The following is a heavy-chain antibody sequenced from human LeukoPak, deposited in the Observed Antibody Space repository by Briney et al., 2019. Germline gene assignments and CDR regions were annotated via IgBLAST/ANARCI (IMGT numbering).Heavy chain of an antibody. CDR3: ARGPGCISTSCPYYFDY. J-gene: IGHJ4*02. D-gene: IGHD2-2*01. CDR2: MNPNSGIT. Sequence: GASVEVSCKASGYTFTNYDINWVRQASGQGLDWMGWMNPNSGITGYAQKFQGRVTMTRNTSISTAYMELSSLSSEDTAVYYCARGPGCISTSCPYYFDYWGQGTLVTVSS. V-gene: IGHV1-8*01. CDR1: GYTFTNYD.